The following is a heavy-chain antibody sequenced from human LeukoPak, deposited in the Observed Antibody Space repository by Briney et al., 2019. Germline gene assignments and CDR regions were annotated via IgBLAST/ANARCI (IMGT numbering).Heavy chain of an antibody. J-gene: IGHJ4*02. CDR1: GYTFTGYY. CDR3: ARPNYYDSSPFDY. V-gene: IGHV1-2*06. Sequence: ASVKVSCKASGYTFTGYYMHWVRQAPGQGLEWMGRINPNSGGTNYAQKFQGRVTMTRDTSISTAYMELSSLRSEDTAVYYCARPNYYDSSPFDYWGQGTLVTVSS. CDR2: INPNSGGT. D-gene: IGHD3-22*01.